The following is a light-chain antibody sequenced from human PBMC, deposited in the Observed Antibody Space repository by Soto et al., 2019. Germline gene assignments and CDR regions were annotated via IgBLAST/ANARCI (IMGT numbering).Light chain of an antibody. Sequence: IQMTQSPSSLSASVGDRVTLTCRASQTIATYLNWYQQKPGQVPEVLIYGASRLHVGVPSRFTGSGYGTDFTRTINNLQPEDFAIYYCQQFYYYPHTFGQGTKLEVK. CDR1: QTIATY. V-gene: IGKV1-39*01. CDR3: QQFYYYPHT. CDR2: GAS. J-gene: IGKJ2*01.